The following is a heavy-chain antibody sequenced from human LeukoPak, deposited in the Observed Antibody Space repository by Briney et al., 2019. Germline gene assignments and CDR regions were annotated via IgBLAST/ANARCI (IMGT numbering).Heavy chain of an antibody. J-gene: IGHJ4*02. CDR2: IYYSGDT. D-gene: IGHD5-18*01. Sequence: SQTLSLTCTVSGGSISSGDYYWSWIRQHPGKGLEWIGYIYYSGDTYYNPSLKSRVTISVDTSKNQFSLKLSSVTAADTAVYYCARAPRDTNSWYYFDYWGRGTLVSVSS. V-gene: IGHV4-31*02. CDR3: ARAPRDTNSWYYFDY. CDR1: GGSISSGDYY.